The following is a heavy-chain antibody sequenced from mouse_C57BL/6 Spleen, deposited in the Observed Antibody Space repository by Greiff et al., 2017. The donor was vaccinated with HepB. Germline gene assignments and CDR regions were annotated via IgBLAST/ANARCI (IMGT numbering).Heavy chain of an antibody. Sequence: QVQLQQPGAELVRPGSSVKLSCKASGYTFTSYWMHWVKQRPIQGLEWIGNIDPSDSETHYNQKFKDKATLTVDKSSSTAYMQLSSLTSEDSAVYYCARGYLGRDWFAYWGQGTLVTVSA. V-gene: IGHV1-52*01. CDR1: GYTFTSYW. J-gene: IGHJ3*01. CDR2: IDPSDSET. CDR3: ARGYLGRDWFAY. D-gene: IGHD4-1*01.